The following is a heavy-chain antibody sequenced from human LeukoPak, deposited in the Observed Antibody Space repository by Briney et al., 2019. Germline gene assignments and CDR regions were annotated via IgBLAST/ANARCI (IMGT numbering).Heavy chain of an antibody. J-gene: IGHJ5*02. D-gene: IGHD3-22*01. CDR3: ARGGHYLPFDP. CDR1: GFTFGDYA. CDR2: IRYDGSNK. V-gene: IGHV3-30*02. Sequence: GGSLRLSFTASGFTFGDYAMSWFRRAPGKGLEWVAFIRYDGSNKYYADSVKGRFTISRDNSKNTLYLQMNSLRAEDTAVYYCARGGHYLPFDPWGQGTLVTVSS.